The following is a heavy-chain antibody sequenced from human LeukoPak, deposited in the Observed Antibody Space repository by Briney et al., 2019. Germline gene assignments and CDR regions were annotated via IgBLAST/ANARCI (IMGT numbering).Heavy chain of an antibody. J-gene: IGHJ4*02. Sequence: NPGWSLTLSRAASGFTFSRYWMTWVRQSPGKGLEWVANIKQDGSEKYYVDSVKGRFTISRDNAKNPLYLQMNSLRAEDTAVYYCARDRGITGYWGQGTLVTVSS. D-gene: IGHD1-14*01. CDR2: IKQDGSEK. CDR1: GFTFSRYW. CDR3: ARDRGITGY. V-gene: IGHV3-7*01.